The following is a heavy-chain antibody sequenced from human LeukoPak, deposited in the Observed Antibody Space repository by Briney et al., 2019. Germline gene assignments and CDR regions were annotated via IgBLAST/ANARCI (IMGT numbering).Heavy chain of an antibody. CDR1: GFTFSSYS. V-gene: IGHV3-21*01. CDR3: ARGVDY. J-gene: IGHJ4*02. CDR2: ISSNSDYI. Sequence: GGSLRLSCAASGFTFSSYSMNWVRQAPGKGLEWVSSISSNSDYIYYADSVKGRFTISRDNAKNSLYLQTNSLRAEDTAMYYCARGVDYWGQGTLVTVSS.